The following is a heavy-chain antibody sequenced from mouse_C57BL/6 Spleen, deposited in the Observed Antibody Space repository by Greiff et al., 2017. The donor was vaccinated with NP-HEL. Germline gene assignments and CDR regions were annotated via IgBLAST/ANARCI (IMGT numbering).Heavy chain of an antibody. D-gene: IGHD1-1*01. Sequence: QVQLQQPGAELVMPGASVKLSCKASGYTFTSYWMHWVKQRPGQGLEWIGEIDPSDSYTNYNQQFKGKSTLTVDKSSSTAYMQLSSLTSEDSAVYYCARYALFTTVVSGAMDYWGQGTSVTVSS. J-gene: IGHJ4*01. V-gene: IGHV1-69*01. CDR3: ARYALFTTVVSGAMDY. CDR1: GYTFTSYW. CDR2: IDPSDSYT.